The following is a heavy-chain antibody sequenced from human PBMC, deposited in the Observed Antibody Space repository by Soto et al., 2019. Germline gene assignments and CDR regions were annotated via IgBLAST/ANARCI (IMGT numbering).Heavy chain of an antibody. CDR3: AGTTSHQWYYMDV. V-gene: IGHV6-1*01. D-gene: IGHD1-7*01. CDR2: TYYRSRWYN. Sequence: PSETLSLTCAISGDSVSSNSAAWNWIRLSPSRGLEWLARTYYRSRWYNDYAVSVRSRITVNPDTSKNQFSLQLTSVTPEDTAGYYCAGTTSHQWYYMDVWGKGTTVTVSS. CDR1: GDSVSSNSAA. J-gene: IGHJ6*03.